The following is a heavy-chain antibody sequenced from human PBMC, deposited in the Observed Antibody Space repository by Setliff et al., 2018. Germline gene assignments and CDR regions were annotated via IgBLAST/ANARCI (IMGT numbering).Heavy chain of an antibody. J-gene: IGHJ4*02. CDR2: ITGSGGGT. Sequence: PGGSLRLSCEASGFTFSDYAMSWVRRTPGKGLEWVSSITGSGGGTYYADSVKGRFIVSRDNSKNTLYLQMNSLRVDDTAIYYCAKELSMAYGNDWGLGTLVTVSS. D-gene: IGHD1-1*01. CDR1: GFTFSDYA. CDR3: AKELSMAYGND. V-gene: IGHV3-23*01.